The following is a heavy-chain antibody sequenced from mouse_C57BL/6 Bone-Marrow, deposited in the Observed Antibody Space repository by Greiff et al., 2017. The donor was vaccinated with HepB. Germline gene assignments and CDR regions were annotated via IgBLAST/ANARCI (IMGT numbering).Heavy chain of an antibody. J-gene: IGHJ2*01. Sequence: EVMLVESGGGLVKPGGSLKLSCAASGFTFSSYAMSWVRQTPEKRLEWVATISDGGSYTYYPDNVKGRFTISRDNAKNNLNLQMSHLKSEDTAMYYCARDDDGYYFDYWDQGTTLTVSS. CDR3: ARDDDGYYFDY. CDR2: ISDGGSYT. CDR1: GFTFSSYA. V-gene: IGHV5-4*01. D-gene: IGHD2-3*01.